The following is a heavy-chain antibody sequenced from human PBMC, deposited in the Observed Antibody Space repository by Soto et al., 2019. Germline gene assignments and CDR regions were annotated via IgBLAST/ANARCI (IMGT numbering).Heavy chain of an antibody. CDR3: ARTRRETHLRDAFDI. CDR2: IIPLFATT. CDR1: GGTFSNYG. V-gene: IGHV1-69*01. Sequence: QVQLVQSGADVKKPGSSVKVSCKASGGTFSNYGISWVRQAPGQGLEWMGGIIPLFATTEYAQKLQGRVTITADESTSTAYMDVRSLRSEDTAVYYCARTRRETHLRDAFDIWGQGTMVTVSS. J-gene: IGHJ3*02.